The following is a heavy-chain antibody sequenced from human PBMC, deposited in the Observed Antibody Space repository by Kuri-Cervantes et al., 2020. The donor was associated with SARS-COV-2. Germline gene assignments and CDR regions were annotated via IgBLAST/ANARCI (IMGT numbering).Heavy chain of an antibody. CDR2: IRYDGSNK. D-gene: IGHD6-13*01. CDR3: ARSEAGYSSSGYYDY. V-gene: IGHV3-30*02. J-gene: IGHJ4*02. Sequence: GESLKISCAASGFSFSYYGMHWVRQAPGKGLEWVSFIRYDGSNKYYADSVKGRFTISRDNSKNTLYLQMNSLRAEDTAVDYCARSEAGYSSSGYYDYWGQGTLVTVSS. CDR1: GFSFSYYG.